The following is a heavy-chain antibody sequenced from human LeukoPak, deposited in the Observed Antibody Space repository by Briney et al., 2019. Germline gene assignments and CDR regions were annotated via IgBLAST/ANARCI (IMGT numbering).Heavy chain of an antibody. CDR2: IIPIFGTA. CDR3: ARESRYCTNGVCYSDAFDI. CDR1: GGTFSSYA. D-gene: IGHD2-8*01. J-gene: IGHJ3*02. Sequence: SVKVSCKASGGTFSSYAICWVRRAPGQGLEWMGGIIPIFGTANYAQKFQGRVTITADESTSTAYMELSSLRSEDTAVYYCARESRYCTNGVCYSDAFDIWGQGTMVTVSS. V-gene: IGHV1-69*13.